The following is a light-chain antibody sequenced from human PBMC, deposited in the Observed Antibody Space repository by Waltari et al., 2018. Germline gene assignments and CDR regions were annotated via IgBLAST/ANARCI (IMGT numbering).Light chain of an antibody. CDR1: QTVTAN. V-gene: IGKV3-15*01. J-gene: IGKJ2*02. CDR3: HHYNTWPPGT. Sequence: EIVMTQSPATLYVSPGERATLSCRASQTVTANLAWYQRPPGQAPRRLIYDASKRATGIPARFSGSGSGTDFTLTISSRQSEDFGIYYCHHYNTWPPGTFGQGTKLDNK. CDR2: DAS.